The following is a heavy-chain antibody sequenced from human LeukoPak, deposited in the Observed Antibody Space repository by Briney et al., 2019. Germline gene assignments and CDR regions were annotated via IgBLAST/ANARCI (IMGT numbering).Heavy chain of an antibody. J-gene: IGHJ3*02. Sequence: PGTSLRLSCAASGFNFSSYAMHWVRQAPGEELEWVGLISYGGIDKSYADSVKGRFTISRDSSKRTLYLQMNSLRAEDTAMYYCARESWSDSVAFDIWGLGTMVIVSS. CDR2: ISYGGIDK. V-gene: IGHV3-30*04. D-gene: IGHD3-3*01. CDR1: GFNFSSYA. CDR3: ARESWSDSVAFDI.